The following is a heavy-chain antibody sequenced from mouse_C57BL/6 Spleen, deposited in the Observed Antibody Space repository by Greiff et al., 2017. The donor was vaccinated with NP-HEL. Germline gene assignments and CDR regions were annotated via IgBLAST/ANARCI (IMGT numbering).Heavy chain of an antibody. Sequence: EVQLVESGGGLVKPGGSLKLSCAASGFTFSDYGMHWVRQAPEQGLEWVAYISSGSSTIYYAETVKGRYTIYRDNAENTVFLQMTSLRSEDTAVYYCARGVHSDYWGQGTTLTVSS. CDR3: ARGVHSDY. CDR1: GFTFSDYG. V-gene: IGHV5-17*01. CDR2: ISSGSSTI. D-gene: IGHD1-2*01. J-gene: IGHJ2*01.